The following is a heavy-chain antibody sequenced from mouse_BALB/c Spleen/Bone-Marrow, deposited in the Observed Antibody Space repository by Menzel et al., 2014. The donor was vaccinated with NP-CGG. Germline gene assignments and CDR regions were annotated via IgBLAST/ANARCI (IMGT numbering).Heavy chain of an antibody. V-gene: IGHV1S81*02. CDR2: INPSNGRT. CDR3: ARTYFDY. Sequence: QVQLQQPGAELVKPGAPVKLSCKASGYTFTSYWMHWGKQRPGQGLEWIGEINPSNGRTNYNEKFKSKATLTVDKSSSTAYMQLSSLTSEDSAVYYCARTYFDYWGQGTTLTVSS. J-gene: IGHJ2*01. CDR1: GYTFTSYW.